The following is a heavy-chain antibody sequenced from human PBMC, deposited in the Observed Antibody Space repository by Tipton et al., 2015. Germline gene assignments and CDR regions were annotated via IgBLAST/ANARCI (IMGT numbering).Heavy chain of an antibody. CDR3: ARGPPVGATEDFDI. CDR2: IHYSGTT. CDR1: DGSINSASDH. V-gene: IGHV4-61*01. Sequence: TLSLICTVSDGSINSASDHWSWIRQSPEKRLEWIGYIHYSGTTKYNPSLKGRVSMSLDTSKNQLSLMLNSVIAADTAVYYCARGPPVGATEDFDIWGPGTVVIVSS. J-gene: IGHJ3*02. D-gene: IGHD1-26*01.